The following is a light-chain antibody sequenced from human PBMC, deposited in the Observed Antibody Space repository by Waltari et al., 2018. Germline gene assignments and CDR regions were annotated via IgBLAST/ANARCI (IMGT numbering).Light chain of an antibody. CDR3: QALDSSRNAVI. Sequence: SYELTRPPSVSVSPGQTATIPCSGDNLEDKYVCWYQQRPGQSPLLVIFQDFKRPSGMPERFSGSNSGQTATLTISGTQAIDEADYYCQALDSSRNAVIFGGGTKLTVL. V-gene: IGLV3-1*01. J-gene: IGLJ2*01. CDR2: QDF. CDR1: NLEDKY.